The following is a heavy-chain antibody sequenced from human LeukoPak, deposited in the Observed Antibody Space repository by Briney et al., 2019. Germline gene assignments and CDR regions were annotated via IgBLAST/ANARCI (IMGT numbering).Heavy chain of an antibody. V-gene: IGHV5-51*01. CDR3: ARSGSSRGRYEDY. CDR2: IYPDRSDS. D-gene: IGHD6-13*01. CDR1: GYSFTTYW. Sequence: GDSLKISCKASGYSFTTYWIGWVRQMPGKGLEWMGNIYPDRSDSRYSPSFQGQVTISADRSINTASLRWSSLKASDTAIYFCARSGSSRGRYEDYWGQGPLVSVFS. J-gene: IGHJ4*02.